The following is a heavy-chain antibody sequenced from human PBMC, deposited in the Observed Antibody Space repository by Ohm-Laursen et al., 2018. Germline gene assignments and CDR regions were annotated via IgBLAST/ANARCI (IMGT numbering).Heavy chain of an antibody. CDR2: IGTFNNKT. CDR1: GYTFVSYA. J-gene: IGHJ4*02. CDR3: ARDRWHGELGLFDY. V-gene: IGHV1-18*04. Sequence: GASVKVSCKASGYTFVSYAISWVRQAPGQGLEWMGWIGTFNNKTNYAQKFQGRVTVTTDTSTSTAYMELRSLTSDDTAVYFCARDRWHGELGLFDYWGQGTLVTVSP. D-gene: IGHD7-27*01.